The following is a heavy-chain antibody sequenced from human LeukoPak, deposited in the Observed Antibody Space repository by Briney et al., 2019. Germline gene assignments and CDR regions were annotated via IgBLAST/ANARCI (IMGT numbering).Heavy chain of an antibody. Sequence: ASVKVSCKASGYTFTSYGISWVRQAPGQGLVWMGWISAYNGNTNYAQKLQGRVTMTTDTSTSTAYMELRSLRSDDTAVYYCARLRVPAAIGSGWPDYWGQGTLVTVSS. CDR1: GYTFTSYG. CDR3: ARLRVPAAIGSGWPDY. V-gene: IGHV1-18*04. CDR2: ISAYNGNT. J-gene: IGHJ4*02. D-gene: IGHD2-2*01.